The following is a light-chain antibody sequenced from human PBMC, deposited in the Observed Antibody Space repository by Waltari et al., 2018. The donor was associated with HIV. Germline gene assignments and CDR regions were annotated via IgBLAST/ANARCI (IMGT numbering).Light chain of an antibody. J-gene: IGLJ1*01. Sequence: NFILTQPHSVSESPGKTVTISCTRSSGNIASSHVQWYQQRPGSSPTTVIYANNQRPSGVPDRFSGSIDSSSNSASLTISGLRTEDEADYYCQSHDNKIFYVFGGGTYVTVL. CDR1: SGNIASSH. CDR2: ANN. CDR3: QSHDNKIFYV. V-gene: IGLV6-57*01.